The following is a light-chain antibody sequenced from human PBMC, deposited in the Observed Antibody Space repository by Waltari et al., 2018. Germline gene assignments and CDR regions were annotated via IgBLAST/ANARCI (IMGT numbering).Light chain of an antibody. CDR2: GTS. CDR3: QQYDYWPWT. J-gene: IGKJ1*01. Sequence: IVMTQSPATLSLSPGESATLSCRASESVRSTFAWFQQKTAQPPRLIIYGTSTRVTGIPARITGSGSGTEFSLTISSLQPEDFATYYCQQYDYWPWTFGQGTRVETK. V-gene: IGKV3D-15*01. CDR1: ESVRST.